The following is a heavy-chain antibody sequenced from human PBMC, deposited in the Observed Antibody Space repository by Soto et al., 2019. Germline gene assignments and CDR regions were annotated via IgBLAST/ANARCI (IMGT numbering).Heavy chain of an antibody. V-gene: IGHV1-46*03. CDR3: ARAIEESRSHDAFDI. J-gene: IGHJ3*02. CDR2: INPSGGST. CDR1: GYTFTSYY. Sequence: ASVKVSCKASGYTFTSYYMHWVRQAPGQGLEWMRIINPSGGSTSYAQKFQGRVTMTRDTSTSTVYMELSSLRSEDTAVYYCARAIEESRSHDAFDIWGQGTMVTVSS. D-gene: IGHD3-22*01.